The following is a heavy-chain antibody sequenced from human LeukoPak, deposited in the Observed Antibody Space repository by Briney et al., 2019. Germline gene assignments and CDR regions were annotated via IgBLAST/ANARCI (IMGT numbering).Heavy chain of an antibody. V-gene: IGHV3-21*01. CDR1: GFTFSSYN. CDR2: ISHSSSDI. J-gene: IGHJ4*02. Sequence: GGSLRLSCAASGFTFSSYNMNWVRQAPGKGLEWVSSISHSSSDIYYADSVKGRFTISRDNAKNSLYLQMNSLRAEDMAVYYCARIPAIAGIDCWGQGTLVTVSS. D-gene: IGHD6-13*01. CDR3: ARIPAIAGIDC.